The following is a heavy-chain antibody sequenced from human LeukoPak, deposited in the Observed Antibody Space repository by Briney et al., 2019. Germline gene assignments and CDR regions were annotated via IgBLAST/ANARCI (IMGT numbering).Heavy chain of an antibody. CDR2: IYDSEST. CDR1: GGSISSYY. Sequence: PSETLSLICTVSGGSISSYYWSWIRQPPGKGLEWIGYIYDSESTKYNPSLRSRVTISGDTSKNQSSLKLRSVTAADTAVYYCAKLVRRDGYSCFDYWGERTLASVSS. CDR3: AKLVRRDGYSCFDY. D-gene: IGHD5-24*01. V-gene: IGHV4-59*08. J-gene: IGHJ4*02.